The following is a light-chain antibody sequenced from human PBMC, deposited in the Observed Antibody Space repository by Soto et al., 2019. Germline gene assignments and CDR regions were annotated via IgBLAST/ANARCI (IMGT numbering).Light chain of an antibody. V-gene: IGKV1-39*01. CDR3: QQSSSTPLT. J-gene: IGKJ4*01. Sequence: DIQMTQSPSSVSASIGDTVTITCRASQDINVYLNWYQQKPGEVPKLLIYSASTLHSGVPSRFTGSGSETDFTLTITSLQPEDFATYYCQQSSSTPLTFGGGTK. CDR2: SAS. CDR1: QDINVY.